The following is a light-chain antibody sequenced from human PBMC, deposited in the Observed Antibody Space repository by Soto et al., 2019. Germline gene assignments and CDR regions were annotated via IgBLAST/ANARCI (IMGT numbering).Light chain of an antibody. CDR3: AAWDDSLNGRV. J-gene: IGLJ1*01. CDR1: NSNIGSNT. Sequence: QSVLTQSPSASGTPGQRVTISCSGSNSNIGSNTVNWYQQLPGTAPKLLIYYDNLRPSGVPDRISGSKSGTSASLAISGLQSDDEADYYCAAWDDSLNGRVFGTGTKLTGL. CDR2: YDN. V-gene: IGLV1-44*01.